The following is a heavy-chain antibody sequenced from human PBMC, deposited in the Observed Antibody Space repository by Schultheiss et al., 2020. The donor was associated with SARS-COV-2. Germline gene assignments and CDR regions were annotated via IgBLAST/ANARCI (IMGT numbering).Heavy chain of an antibody. V-gene: IGHV3-48*04. CDR1: GFTFSSYS. D-gene: IGHD6-13*01. Sequence: GESLKISCAASGFTFSSYSMNWVRQAPGKGLEWVSYISSSSSTIYYADSVKGRFTVSRDNAGNTLYLQMNNLRVEDTAMYYCARARAEQHLPFSWGPIPHPTTWFDPWGQGTLVTVSS. CDR2: ISSSSSTI. J-gene: IGHJ5*02. CDR3: ARARAEQHLPFSWGPIPHPTTWFDP.